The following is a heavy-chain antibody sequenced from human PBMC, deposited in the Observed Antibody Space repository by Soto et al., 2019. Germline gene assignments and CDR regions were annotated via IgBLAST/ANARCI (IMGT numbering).Heavy chain of an antibody. J-gene: IGHJ4*02. D-gene: IGHD3-10*01. CDR3: ARRWGEGRVDY. CDR1: GGSISSSNW. CDR2: IYHSGST. V-gene: IGHV4-4*02. Sequence: QVQLQESGPGLVKPSGTLSLTCAVSGGSISSSNWWSWVRQPPGKGLQWIGEIYHSGSTNYIPSLKRRVTMSVDKSRNHFSLKLSSVTAADTAVYYCARRWGEGRVDYWGQGTLVTVSS.